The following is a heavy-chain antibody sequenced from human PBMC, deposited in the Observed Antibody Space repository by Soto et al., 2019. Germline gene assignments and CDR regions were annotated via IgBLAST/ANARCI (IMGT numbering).Heavy chain of an antibody. CDR2: IVVGSGNT. CDR3: AAHLWFGELSPFDY. CDR1: GFTFTSSA. D-gene: IGHD3-10*01. V-gene: IGHV1-58*02. J-gene: IGHJ4*02. Sequence: QMQLVQSGPEVKKPGTSVKVSCKASGFTFTSSAMQWVRQARGQRLEWIGWIVVGSGNTNYAQKFQERVTXXRXMXXSTAYMELSSLRSEDTAVYYCAAHLWFGELSPFDYWGQGTLVTVSS.